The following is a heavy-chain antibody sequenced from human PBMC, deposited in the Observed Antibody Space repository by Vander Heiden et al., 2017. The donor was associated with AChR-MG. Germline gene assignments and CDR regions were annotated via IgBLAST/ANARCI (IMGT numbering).Heavy chain of an antibody. CDR2: IWYDGSNK. CDR1: GFTSSSYG. D-gene: IGHD3-22*01. CDR3: ARDHSPNYDSSGYYYDY. V-gene: IGHV3-33*01. J-gene: IGHJ4*02. Sequence: QVQLVESGGGVVQPGRSLRLSCAASGFTSSSYGMHWVRQAPGKGLEWVAVIWYDGSNKYYADSVKGRFTISRDNSKNTLYLQMNSLRAEDTAVYYCARDHSPNYDSSGYYYDYWGQGTLVTDSS.